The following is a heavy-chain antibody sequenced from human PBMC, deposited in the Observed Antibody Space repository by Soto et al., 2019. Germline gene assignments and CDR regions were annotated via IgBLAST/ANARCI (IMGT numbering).Heavy chain of an antibody. J-gene: IGHJ4*02. V-gene: IGHV4-4*02. CDR3: ARAGYWNRDS. CDR2: VHHSKGA. Sequence: QVLVQDSGPRVVKPSGTLSLTCVVSYNSITKDMWWSWVRQPPGKGLEWIAEVHHSKGALYGPSLRSRVTVSADIFDNKLSLELRSIDRADTDVYYCARAGYWNRDSGGQGTPVTVSS. CDR1: YNSITKDMW. D-gene: IGHD1-1*01.